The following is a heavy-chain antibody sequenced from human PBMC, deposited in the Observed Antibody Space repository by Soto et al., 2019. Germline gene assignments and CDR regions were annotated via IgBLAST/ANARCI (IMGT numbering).Heavy chain of an antibody. CDR3: ARDVGLRLGELSLGDY. J-gene: IGHJ4*02. V-gene: IGHV3-33*01. CDR1: GFTFSSYG. CDR2: IWYDGSNK. D-gene: IGHD3-16*02. Sequence: QVQLVESGGGVVQPGRSLRLSCAASGFTFSSYGMHWVRQAPGKGLEWVAVIWYDGSNKYYADSVKGRFTISRDNPKNTLYLQLNSLSAEATAVYYCARDVGLRLGELSLGDYWGQGTLVTVSS.